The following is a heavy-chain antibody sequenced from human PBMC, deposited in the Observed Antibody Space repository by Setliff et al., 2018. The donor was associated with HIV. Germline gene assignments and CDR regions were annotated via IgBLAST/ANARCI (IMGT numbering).Heavy chain of an antibody. V-gene: IGHV3-20*04. Sequence: PGGSLRLSCVVSGFTFDDYGMSWVRQVPGKGLEWVSGINGNGGSTGYADSVKGRLTISRDNAKKSLYLQMNSLRVEDTALYYCARVKYDSSGYLSYMDVWGKGTTVTVSS. D-gene: IGHD3-22*01. CDR3: ARVKYDSSGYLSYMDV. CDR1: GFTFDDYG. CDR2: INGNGGST. J-gene: IGHJ6*03.